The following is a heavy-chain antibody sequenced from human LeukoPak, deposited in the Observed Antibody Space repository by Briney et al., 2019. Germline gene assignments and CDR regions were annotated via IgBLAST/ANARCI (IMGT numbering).Heavy chain of an antibody. Sequence: GGSLRLSCAVSGFTFSSYWMSWVRQAPGKGLEWVANIKKDGSEKYYVDSVKGRFTISRDNAKTSLYLQMNSLRAEDTAVYYCARDLSGVTGYTYGRGIDYWGQGTLVTVSS. CDR2: IKKDGSEK. D-gene: IGHD5-18*01. V-gene: IGHV3-7*01. J-gene: IGHJ4*02. CDR3: ARDLSGVTGYTYGRGIDY. CDR1: GFTFSSYW.